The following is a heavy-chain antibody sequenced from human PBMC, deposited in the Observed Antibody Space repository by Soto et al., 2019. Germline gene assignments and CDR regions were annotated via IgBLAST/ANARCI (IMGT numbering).Heavy chain of an antibody. V-gene: IGHV5-51*01. CDR2: IYPGDSDT. CDR3: ARPHSNYYDSSGYVDY. J-gene: IGHJ4*02. D-gene: IGHD3-22*01. CDR1: GYSFTSYW. Sequence: PGESLKISCKGSGYSFTSYWIGWVRQMPGKGLEWMGIIYPGDSDTRYSPSFQGQVTISADKSISTAYLQWSSLKASDTAMYYCARPHSNYYDSSGYVDYWGQGTLVTVSS.